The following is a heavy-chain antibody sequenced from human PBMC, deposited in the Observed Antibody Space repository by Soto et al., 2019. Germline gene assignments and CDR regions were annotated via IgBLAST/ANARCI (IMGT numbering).Heavy chain of an antibody. J-gene: IGHJ6*02. V-gene: IGHV1-69*13. Sequence: SVKVSCKASGGTFSSYAISWVRQAPGQGLEWMGGIIPIFGTANYAQKFQGRVTITADESTSTAYMELSSLRSEDTAVYYCARGGGGSGCSSTSCLDYYYGMDVWGQGTTATVSS. CDR1: GGTFSSYA. CDR3: ARGGGGSGCSSTSCLDYYYGMDV. D-gene: IGHD2-2*01. CDR2: IIPIFGTA.